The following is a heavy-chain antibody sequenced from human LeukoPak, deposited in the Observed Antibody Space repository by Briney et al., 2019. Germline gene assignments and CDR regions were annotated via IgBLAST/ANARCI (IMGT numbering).Heavy chain of an antibody. CDR2: ISWNSGSI. D-gene: IGHD6-19*01. CDR1: GLTFDDYA. J-gene: IGHJ4*02. Sequence: GGSLRLSCAASGLTFDDYAMHWVRHAPGEGLEWFSGISWNSGSIGYADSVKGRFTISRDNAKNSLYLQMNSLRAEETALYYCAKAQVVAVAGPIGHWGQGTLVTVSS. V-gene: IGHV3-9*01. CDR3: AKAQVVAVAGPIGH.